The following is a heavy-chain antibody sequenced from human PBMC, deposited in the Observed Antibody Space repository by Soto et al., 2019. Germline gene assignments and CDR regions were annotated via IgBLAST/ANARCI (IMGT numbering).Heavy chain of an antibody. D-gene: IGHD3-3*01. CDR3: ARGLRASYIRDEFAPLRAFDY. CDR1: GFXFSTYG. CDR2: IWYDGSII. Sequence: GGSLRLSCASSGFXFSTYGMNWVRQAPGKGLEWVAVIWYDGSIIYYADSVKGRFAISRDNSKNTMYLQMNSLRAEDTAVYYCARGLRASYIRDEFAPLRAFDYWGQGTLVTVSS. J-gene: IGHJ4*02. V-gene: IGHV3-33*01.